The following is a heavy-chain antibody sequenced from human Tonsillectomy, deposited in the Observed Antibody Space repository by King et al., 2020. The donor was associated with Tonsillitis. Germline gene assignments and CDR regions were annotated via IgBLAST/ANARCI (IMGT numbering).Heavy chain of an antibody. Sequence: VQLVESGAEVKKPGASVKVSCKASGYTFTSYGISWVRQAPGQGLEWMGWISGYNGNTKYAQKFQGRVTMTTDTSTSTVYMELRSLRSDDTAVYYCARVVSTDFGVIMLYYYGMDVWGQGTTVTVSS. V-gene: IGHV1-18*04. D-gene: IGHD3-16*01. J-gene: IGHJ6*02. CDR1: GYTFTSYG. CDR3: ARVVSTDFGVIMLYYYGMDV. CDR2: ISGYNGNT.